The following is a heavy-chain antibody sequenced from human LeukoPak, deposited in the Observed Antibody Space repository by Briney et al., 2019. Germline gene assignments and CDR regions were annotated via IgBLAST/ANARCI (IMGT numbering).Heavy chain of an antibody. D-gene: IGHD3-3*01. CDR2: INHSGST. J-gene: IGHJ6*03. V-gene: IGHV4-34*01. CDR3: ARARRHVLRFLDYMDV. CDR1: GGSFNNYY. Sequence: PSETLSLTCAVYGGSFNNYYWNWIRQPPGKGLEWIGEINHSGSTNYNPSLKSRVTISVDTSKNHFSLKLSSVTAADTAVYYCARARRHVLRFLDYMDVWGKGTTVTVSS.